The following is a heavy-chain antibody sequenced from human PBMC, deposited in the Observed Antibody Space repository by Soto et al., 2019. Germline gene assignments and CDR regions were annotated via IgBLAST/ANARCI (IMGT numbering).Heavy chain of an antibody. CDR3: ASSGANGDFWSGYSNDAFDI. V-gene: IGHV3-21*01. D-gene: IGHD3-3*01. J-gene: IGHJ3*02. Sequence: GGSLRLSCAASGFTFSSYSMNWVRQAPGKGLEWVSSISSSSSYIYYADSVKGRFTISRDNAKNSLYLQMNSLRAEDTAVYYCASSGANGDFWSGYSNDAFDIWGQGTMVTVSS. CDR1: GFTFSSYS. CDR2: ISSSSSYI.